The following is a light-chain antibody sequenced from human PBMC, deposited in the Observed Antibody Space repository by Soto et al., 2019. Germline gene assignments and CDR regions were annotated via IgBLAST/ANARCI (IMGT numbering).Light chain of an antibody. Sequence: DIQMTQSPSTLSASIGDRVTITCRASQAIDSWLAWYQQKPGEAPKLLIFTGSLLHSGVPPRFSGSGSGTDFTLTISSLQSEDFAAYYCQQTLSFPPTFGQGTKVDIK. J-gene: IGKJ1*01. CDR2: TGS. CDR1: QAIDSW. V-gene: IGKV1-12*01. CDR3: QQTLSFPPT.